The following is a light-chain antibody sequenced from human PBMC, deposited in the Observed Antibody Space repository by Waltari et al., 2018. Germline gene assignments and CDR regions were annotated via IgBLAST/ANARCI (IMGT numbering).Light chain of an antibody. CDR3: QQSYSTSWT. J-gene: IGKJ1*01. CDR2: AAS. CDR1: QSISSY. V-gene: IGKV1-39*01. Sequence: DIQMTHSPSSLSASVADSITITCRASQSISSYLNWYQQKPGKAPKLLIYAASSLQSGVPSRFSGSGSGTDFTLTISSLQPEDFATYYCQQSYSTSWTFGQGTKVEIK.